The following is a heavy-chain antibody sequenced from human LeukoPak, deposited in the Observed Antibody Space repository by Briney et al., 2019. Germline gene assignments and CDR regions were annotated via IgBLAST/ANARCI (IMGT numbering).Heavy chain of an antibody. CDR2: INPSGGST. D-gene: IGHD6-19*01. CDR3: ARDSSAIAVAGRGGVDY. V-gene: IGHV1-46*01. J-gene: IGHJ4*02. CDR1: GYTFTSYY. Sequence: ASVKVSCKASGYTFTSYYMHWVRQPPGQGLEWRGIINPSGGSTSYAQKFQGRVTMTRDMSTSTVYMELSSLRSEDTAVYYCARDSSAIAVAGRGGVDYWGQGTLVTVSS.